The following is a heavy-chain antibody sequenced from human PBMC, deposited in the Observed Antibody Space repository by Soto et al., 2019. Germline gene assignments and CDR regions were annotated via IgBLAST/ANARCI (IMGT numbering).Heavy chain of an antibody. Sequence: HPGGSLRLSCAASGFTFSSYGMHWVCQAPGKGLEWVAVISYDGSIKYYADSVKGRFTISRDNSKNTLYLQMNSMRPEDKAVYYCAKAYMTTSYWFDPWGQGTLVTSPQ. CDR2: ISYDGSIK. CDR1: GFTFSSYG. V-gene: IGHV3-30*18. D-gene: IGHD4-17*01. J-gene: IGHJ5*02. CDR3: AKAYMTTSYWFDP.